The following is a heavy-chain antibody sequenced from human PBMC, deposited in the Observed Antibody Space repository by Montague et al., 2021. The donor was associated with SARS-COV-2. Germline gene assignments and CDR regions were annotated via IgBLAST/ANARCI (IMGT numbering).Heavy chain of an antibody. V-gene: IGHV4-59*01. Sequence: SETLSLTCTISGGSMRRYYWTWIRQLPGKALEWIGSIYVSGGSRYNPSLKSRVSISVDASKNQFSLRVTSVTAADTAVYFCARRGTGNYEILDYWGKGILGTVAS. CDR2: IYVSGGS. J-gene: IGHJ4*02. D-gene: IGHD3-3*01. CDR3: ARRGTGNYEILDY. CDR1: GGSMRRYY.